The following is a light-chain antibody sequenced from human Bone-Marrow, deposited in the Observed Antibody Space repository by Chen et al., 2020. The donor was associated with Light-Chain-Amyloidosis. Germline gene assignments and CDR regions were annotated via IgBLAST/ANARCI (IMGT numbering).Light chain of an antibody. CDR2: RDT. CDR1: DLPTKY. V-gene: IGLV3-25*03. J-gene: IGLJ2*01. CDR3: QSADSSGTYEVI. Sequence: SSELTQPPSESVLPGQTARNNHSGDDLPTKYAYWYQQKQGQAPLLVIPRDTERPSGISERFSGSSSGTTATLTISGVQAEDEADYHCQSADSSGTYEVIFGGGTNLTVL.